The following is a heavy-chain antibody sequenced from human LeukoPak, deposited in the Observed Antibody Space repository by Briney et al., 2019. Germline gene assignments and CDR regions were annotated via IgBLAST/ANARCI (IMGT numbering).Heavy chain of an antibody. Sequence: ASVKVSCKASGYTFTGYYMHWVRQAPGQGLEWMGWINPNSGGTNYAQKFQGRVTMTRDTSISTAYMELSRLRSDDTAAYYCAGGHCGGDCYPFDYWGQGTLVTVSS. CDR3: AGGHCGGDCYPFDY. D-gene: IGHD2-21*02. CDR1: GYTFTGYY. V-gene: IGHV1-2*02. CDR2: INPNSGGT. J-gene: IGHJ4*02.